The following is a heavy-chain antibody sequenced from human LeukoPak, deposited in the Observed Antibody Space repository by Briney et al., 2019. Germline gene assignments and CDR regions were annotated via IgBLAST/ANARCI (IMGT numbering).Heavy chain of an antibody. J-gene: IGHJ3*02. V-gene: IGHV3-23*01. CDR2: ISGNSGNK. CDR1: EFTFSSYA. D-gene: IGHD2-21*02. Sequence: GGSLRLSCVGFEFTFSSYAMGWVRQAPGKGLEWVSVISGNSGNKYYADFVKGRFTISRDNSKNTLYLQMNSLRAEDTAVYYRAKDLVGTGAFDIWGQGTMVTVSS. CDR3: AKDLVGTGAFDI.